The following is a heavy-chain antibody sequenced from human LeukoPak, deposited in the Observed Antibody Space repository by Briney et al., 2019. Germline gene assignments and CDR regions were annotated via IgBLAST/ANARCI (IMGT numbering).Heavy chain of an antibody. V-gene: IGHV3-7*01. Sequence: GGSLRLSCAASGLTFSRYWMTWFRQAPGKGLEWVANVKQDGSEKYYVDSVKGRFTISRDNADRSLYLQMTGLRVEDTAVYFCATQNGTGANCLAASYICRAVGGKGPTATVSS. CDR1: GLTFSRYW. CDR2: VKQDGSEK. J-gene: IGHJ6*04. D-gene: IGHD2-8*02. CDR3: ATQNGTGANCLAASYICRAV.